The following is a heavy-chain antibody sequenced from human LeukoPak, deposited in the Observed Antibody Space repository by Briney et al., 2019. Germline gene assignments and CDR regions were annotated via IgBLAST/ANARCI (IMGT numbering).Heavy chain of an antibody. Sequence: TSSETLSLTCTVSGGSISSGSYYWSWIRQPAGKGLEWIGRIYTSGSTNYNPSLKSRVTISVDTSKNQFSLKLSSVTAADTAVYYCKVVPLYYYYYMDVWGKGTTVTVSS. J-gene: IGHJ6*03. V-gene: IGHV4-61*02. CDR2: IYTSGST. D-gene: IGHD2-15*01. CDR1: GGSISSGSYY. CDR3: KVVPLYYYYYMDV.